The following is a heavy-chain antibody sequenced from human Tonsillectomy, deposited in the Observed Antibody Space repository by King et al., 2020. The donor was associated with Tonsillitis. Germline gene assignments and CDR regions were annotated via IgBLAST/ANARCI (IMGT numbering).Heavy chain of an antibody. D-gene: IGHD5-24*01. V-gene: IGHV5-51*01. CDR1: GYSFSTYW. Sequence: EVQLVQSGPEVKKPGESLKISCKGSGYSFSTYWLGWVRQMPGKGLEWMGIIYPDDSDARYSPSFQGQVTISADKSISTAYLHWSSLKASDTAMYYCARRHRDDYNVRPGTCFDYWGQGTLVTVSS. J-gene: IGHJ4*02. CDR3: ARRHRDDYNVRPGTCFDY. CDR2: IYPDDSDA.